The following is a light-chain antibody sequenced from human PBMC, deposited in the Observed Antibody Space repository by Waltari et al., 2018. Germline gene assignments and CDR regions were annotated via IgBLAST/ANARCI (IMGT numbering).Light chain of an antibody. V-gene: IGLV3-19*01. CDR1: SLRTYY. CDR3: HSRDSSGDVL. Sequence: SSELTQDPAVSVALGQTVRITCQGDSLRTYYVSWFHQKPGQAPDLVIYGKNNRPPGIPDRFSASSSGSTASLTIIGTQAEDEADYYCHSRDSSGDVLIGGGTKLTVV. CDR2: GKN. J-gene: IGLJ2*01.